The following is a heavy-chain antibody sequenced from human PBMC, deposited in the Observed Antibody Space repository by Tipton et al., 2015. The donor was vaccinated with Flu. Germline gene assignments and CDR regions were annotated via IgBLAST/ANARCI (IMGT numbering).Heavy chain of an antibody. V-gene: IGHV1-18*01. D-gene: IGHD2-15*01. Sequence: LVQSGASVKVSCKASGYSFSTYGINWVRQAPGQGLEWMGWISPYNGDTHSSQSLQGRITMTTDTPMNIAYMEMRSLRSDDTAVYYCSSGGGGFDYWGQGTLVTVSS. CDR2: ISPYNGDT. CDR3: SSGGGGFDY. J-gene: IGHJ4*02. CDR1: GYSFSTYG.